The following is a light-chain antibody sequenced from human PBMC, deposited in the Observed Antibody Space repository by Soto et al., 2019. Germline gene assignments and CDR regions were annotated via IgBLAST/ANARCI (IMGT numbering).Light chain of an antibody. CDR3: QQYNTWLWT. CDR1: QSINAY. CDR2: GAS. J-gene: IGKJ1*01. V-gene: IGKV3-15*01. Sequence: EVVMTQSPATLSVSPGERVTLSCRASQSINAYLAWYQQKPCQAPRLLIHGASTRAHGIPARFSGSGFGTEYILTISSLQSEDFAVYYCQQYNTWLWTFGQGNKVEIQ.